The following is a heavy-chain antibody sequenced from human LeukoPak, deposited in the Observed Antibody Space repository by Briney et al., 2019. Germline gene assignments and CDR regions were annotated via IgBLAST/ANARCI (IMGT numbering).Heavy chain of an antibody. CDR3: ARAAAAGKVDY. J-gene: IGHJ4*02. CDR1: GYTFTSYG. Sequence: ASVKVSCKASGYTFTSYGISWVRQSPGQGLEWMGWISAYNGNTNYAQKLQGRVTMTIDTSTSTADMELRSLRSDDTAVYYCARAAAAGKVDYWGQGTLVTVSS. CDR2: ISAYNGNT. V-gene: IGHV1-18*01. D-gene: IGHD6-13*01.